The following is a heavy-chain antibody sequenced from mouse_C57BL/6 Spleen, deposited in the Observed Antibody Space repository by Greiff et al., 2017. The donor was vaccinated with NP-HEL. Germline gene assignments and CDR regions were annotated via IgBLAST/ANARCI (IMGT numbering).Heavy chain of an antibody. CDR2: IYPGDGDT. CDR3: ARLDYYGSSLYYAMDY. J-gene: IGHJ4*01. CDR1: GYAFSSYW. D-gene: IGHD1-1*01. V-gene: IGHV1-80*01. Sequence: QVQLQQSGAELVKPGASVKISCKASGYAFSSYWMNWVKQRPGKGLEWIGQIYPGDGDTNYNGKFKGKATLTADKSSSTAYMQLSSLTSEDSAVYFCARLDYYGSSLYYAMDYWGQGTSVTVSS.